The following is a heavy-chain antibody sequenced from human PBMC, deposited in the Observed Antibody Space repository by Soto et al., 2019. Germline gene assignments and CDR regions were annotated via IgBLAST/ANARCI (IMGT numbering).Heavy chain of an antibody. V-gene: IGHV3-23*01. J-gene: IGHJ4*02. Sequence: GGSLRLSCAASGFTCSNYAINWVRQSPGKGLEWVSVISGSVGSTYYADSVKGRFTITRDNSKNTLYLQMNSLRAEDTAVYYCAKAGGAAGTVDYFDYWGQGTLVTVSS. CDR3: AKAGGAAGTVDYFDY. CDR2: ISGSVGST. CDR1: GFTCSNYA. D-gene: IGHD6-13*01.